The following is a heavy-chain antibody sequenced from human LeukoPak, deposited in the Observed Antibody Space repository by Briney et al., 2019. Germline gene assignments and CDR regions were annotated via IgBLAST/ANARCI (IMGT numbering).Heavy chain of an antibody. CDR3: ARGNDWFYY. Sequence: SETLSLTCTVSGGSISSYYWSWIRQPPGKGLEWIGYIYYSGSTNYNPSLKSRVTMSVDTSKNQFSLKLTSVTAADTAVYYCARGNDWFYYWGQGTLVTVSS. CDR1: GGSISSYY. J-gene: IGHJ5*01. D-gene: IGHD2-8*01. V-gene: IGHV4-59*08. CDR2: IYYSGST.